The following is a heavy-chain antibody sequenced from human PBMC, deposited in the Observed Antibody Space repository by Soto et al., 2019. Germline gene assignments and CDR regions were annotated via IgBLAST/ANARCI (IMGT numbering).Heavy chain of an antibody. Sequence: GGSLRLSCAASGFTVSSNYMSWVRQAPGKWLEWVSVIYSGGNTYYADSVKGRFTISRDNSKNTLYLQMNTLRAEDTAVYYCGREGSKNGFDPWGQETLVTVSS. CDR1: GFTVSSNY. V-gene: IGHV3-53*01. CDR2: IYSGGNT. J-gene: IGHJ5*02. D-gene: IGHD4-17*01. CDR3: GREGSKNGFDP.